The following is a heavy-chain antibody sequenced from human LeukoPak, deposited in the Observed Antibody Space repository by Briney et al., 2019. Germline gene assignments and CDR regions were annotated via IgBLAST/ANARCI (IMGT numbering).Heavy chain of an antibody. D-gene: IGHD6-13*01. CDR1: GFTFSSYA. Sequence: GGSLRLSCAASGFTFSSYAMSWVRQAPGKGLEWVSAISGSGGSTYYADSVKGRFTISRDNSKNTLYLQMNSLRAEDTAVYYCAKDYGSSWWGKRFDPWGQGTLVTVSS. J-gene: IGHJ5*02. V-gene: IGHV3-23*01. CDR2: ISGSGGST. CDR3: AKDYGSSWWGKRFDP.